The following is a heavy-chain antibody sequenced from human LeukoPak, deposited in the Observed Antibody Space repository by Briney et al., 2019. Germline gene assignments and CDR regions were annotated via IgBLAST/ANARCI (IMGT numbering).Heavy chain of an antibody. Sequence: SETLSLTCTVSGGSISSSSYYWGWIRQPPGKGLEWIGSIYYSGGTYYNPSLKSRVTISVDTSKNQFSLKLSSVTAADTAVYCCARQEEWELPIDYWGQGTLVTVSS. J-gene: IGHJ4*02. V-gene: IGHV4-39*01. CDR3: ARQEEWELPIDY. CDR2: IYYSGGT. CDR1: GGSISSSSYY. D-gene: IGHD1-26*01.